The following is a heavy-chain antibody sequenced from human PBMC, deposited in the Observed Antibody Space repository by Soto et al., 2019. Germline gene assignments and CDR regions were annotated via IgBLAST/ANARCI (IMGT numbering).Heavy chain of an antibody. CDR1: GFTFSSYE. Sequence: EVQLVESGGGLVQPGGSLRLSCAASGFTFSSYEMNWVRQAPGKGLEWVSYISSSGSTIYYADSVKGRFTISRDNAKNSLYLQMNSLRAEDTAVYYCAREPNPTHSGSFTAFDYWGQGTLVTVSS. CDR2: ISSSGSTI. V-gene: IGHV3-48*03. D-gene: IGHD1-26*01. J-gene: IGHJ4*02. CDR3: AREPNPTHSGSFTAFDY.